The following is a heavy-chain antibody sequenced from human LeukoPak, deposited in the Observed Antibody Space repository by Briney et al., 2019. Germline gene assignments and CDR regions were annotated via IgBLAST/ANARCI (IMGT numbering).Heavy chain of an antibody. CDR2: ISSSGSTI. J-gene: IGHJ4*02. D-gene: IGHD1-26*01. CDR3: ASPDSGSYRGGFDY. CDR1: GFTFCSYE. V-gene: IGHV3-48*03. Sequence: GGSLRLSCAASGFTFCSYEMNWVRQAPGKGLEWVSYISSSGSTIYYADSVKGRFTISRDNAKNSLYLQMNSLRAEDTAVYYCASPDSGSYRGGFDYWGQGTLVTVSS.